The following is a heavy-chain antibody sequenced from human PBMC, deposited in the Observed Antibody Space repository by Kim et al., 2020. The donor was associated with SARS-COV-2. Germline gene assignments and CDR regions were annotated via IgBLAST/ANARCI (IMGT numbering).Heavy chain of an antibody. J-gene: IGHJ5*02. Sequence: SETLSLTCTVSGGSISSSSYYWGWIRQPPGKGLEWIGSIYYSGSTYYNPSLKSRVTISVDTSKNQFSLNLSSVTAADTAVYYCARMGYSGSYNWFDPWGQGTLVTVSS. D-gene: IGHD1-26*01. CDR3: ARMGYSGSYNWFDP. CDR1: GGSISSSSYY. V-gene: IGHV4-39*01. CDR2: IYYSGST.